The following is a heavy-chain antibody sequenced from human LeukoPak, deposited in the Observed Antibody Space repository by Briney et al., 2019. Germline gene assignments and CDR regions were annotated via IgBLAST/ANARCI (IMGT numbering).Heavy chain of an antibody. CDR2: IYYSGST. J-gene: IGHJ6*03. V-gene: IGHV4-39*01. Sequence: SETLSLTCTVSGGSISSSSYYWGWIRQPPGKGLEWIGSIYYSGSTYYNPSLKSRVTISVDTSKNQFSLKLSSVTAADTAVYYCARLSDFWSGYPYYYYMDVWGKGTTVTVSS. CDR3: ARLSDFWSGYPYYYYMDV. D-gene: IGHD3-3*01. CDR1: GGSISSSSYY.